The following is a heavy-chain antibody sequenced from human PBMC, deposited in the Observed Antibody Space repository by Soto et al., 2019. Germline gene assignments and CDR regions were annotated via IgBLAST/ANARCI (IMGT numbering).Heavy chain of an antibody. V-gene: IGHV4-39*01. CDR3: ASLYCSGDCDAPETRLANYYFDY. J-gene: IGHJ4*02. CDR2: IFYSGST. Sequence: SETLSLTCTVSGGSISSSNYYWGWIRQPPGKGLEWIGSIFYSGSTYYNPSLKSRVTISADTSKNQFSLNLNSVTAADTAIYYCASLYCSGDCDAPETRLANYYFDYWGQGTLVTVSS. D-gene: IGHD2-21*02. CDR1: GGSISSSNYY.